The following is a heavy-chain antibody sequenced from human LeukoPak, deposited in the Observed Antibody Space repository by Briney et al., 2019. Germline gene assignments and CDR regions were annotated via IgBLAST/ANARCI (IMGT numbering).Heavy chain of an antibody. J-gene: IGHJ4*02. CDR1: GGSISSYY. CDR3: ARHPDTMIVGEADY. CDR2: IYYSGST. Sequence: SETLSLTCTVSGGSISSYYWSWIRQPPGKGLEWIGYIYYSGSTNYNPSLRSRVTISVDTSKNQFSLKLSSVTAADTAVYYCARHPDTMIVGEADYWGQGTLVTVSS. V-gene: IGHV4-59*08. D-gene: IGHD3-22*01.